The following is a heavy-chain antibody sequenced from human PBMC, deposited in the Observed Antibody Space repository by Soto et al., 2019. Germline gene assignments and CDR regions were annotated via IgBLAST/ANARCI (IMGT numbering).Heavy chain of an antibody. Sequence: QVQLQESGPGLVKPSETLSLTCTVSGGSISSYYWSWIRQPPGKGLEWIGYIYYSGSTNYNPSLKSRVTISVDTSKNQFSLKLSSVTAADTAVYYCARLSDGYNSPSGFDYWGQGTLVTVSS. J-gene: IGHJ4*02. CDR2: IYYSGST. CDR1: GGSISSYY. CDR3: ARLSDGYNSPSGFDY. V-gene: IGHV4-59*08. D-gene: IGHD5-12*01.